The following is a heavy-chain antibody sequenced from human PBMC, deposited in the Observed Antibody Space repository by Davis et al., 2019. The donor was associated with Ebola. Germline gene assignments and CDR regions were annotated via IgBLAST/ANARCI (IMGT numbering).Heavy chain of an antibody. V-gene: IGHV1-18*04. CDR1: GYTFTSYG. J-gene: IGHJ3*02. CDR2: ISAYNGNT. CDR3: ARQKLLWFGELLYSPGAFDI. Sequence: AASVKVSCKASGYTFTSYGISWVRQAPGQGLEWMGWISAYNGNTNYAQKLQGRVTITADESTSTAYMELSSLRSEDTAVYYCARQKLLWFGELLYSPGAFDIWGQGTMVTVSS. D-gene: IGHD3-10*01.